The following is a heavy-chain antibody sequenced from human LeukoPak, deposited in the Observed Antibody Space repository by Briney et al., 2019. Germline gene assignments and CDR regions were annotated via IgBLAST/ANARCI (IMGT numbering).Heavy chain of an antibody. J-gene: IGHJ4*02. V-gene: IGHV3-64*02. CDR3: ARGRVLRSGWAEYFDS. Sequence: GGSLRLSCAASGFTFGDYAMHWVRQAPGKGLEYVSSISYNGYNAYYAESVKGRFTISRDNFKNMVFLQMGSLRPDDMAVYYCARGRVLRSGWAEYFDSWGQGTLVTVSS. D-gene: IGHD6-19*01. CDR2: ISYNGYNA. CDR1: GFTFGDYA.